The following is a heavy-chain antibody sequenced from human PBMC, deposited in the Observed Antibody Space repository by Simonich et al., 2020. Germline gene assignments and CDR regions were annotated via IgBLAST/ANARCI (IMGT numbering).Heavy chain of an antibody. CDR1: GYTFTGYY. Sequence: QVQLVQSGAEVKKPGASVKVSCKASGYTFTGYYMHWVRQAPGQGIEWVGRINPNSWGKNYAQRFQGRVTMTRDTSISKAYMELSRLRSDDTAVYYCARDEWFDPWGQGTLVTVSS. J-gene: IGHJ5*02. CDR3: ARDEWFDP. V-gene: IGHV1-2*06. CDR2: INPNSWGK.